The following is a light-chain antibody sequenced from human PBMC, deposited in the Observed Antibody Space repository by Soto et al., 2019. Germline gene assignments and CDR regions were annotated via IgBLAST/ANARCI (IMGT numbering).Light chain of an antibody. CDR3: CSYAGSSTFV. J-gene: IGLJ3*02. CDR1: SSDVGSYDL. Sequence: QSALTQPASVSGSPGQSITISCTGTSSDVGSYDLVSWYQHYPGKAPKLMIYEVSERPSGVSNRFSGSKSGNTASLTISGLQAEDEADYYCCSYAGSSTFVFGGGTKVTVL. V-gene: IGLV2-23*02. CDR2: EVS.